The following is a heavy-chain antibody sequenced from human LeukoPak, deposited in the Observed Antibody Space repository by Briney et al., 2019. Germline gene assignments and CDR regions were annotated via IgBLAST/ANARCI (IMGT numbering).Heavy chain of an antibody. CDR3: AKDWDSVFPQSPDY. D-gene: IGHD1-26*01. CDR2: ISGSGGST. CDR1: GFTFSSYA. J-gene: IGHJ4*02. Sequence: GGSLRLSCAASGFTFSSYAMSWVRQAPGKGLEWVSTISGSGGSTYYADSVKGRFTISRDNSKNTLYLQMNSLRAEDTAVYYCAKDWDSVFPQSPDYWGQGTLVTVSS. V-gene: IGHV3-23*01.